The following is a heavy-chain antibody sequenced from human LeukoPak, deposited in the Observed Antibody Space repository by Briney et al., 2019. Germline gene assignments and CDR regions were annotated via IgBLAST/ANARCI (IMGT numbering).Heavy chain of an antibody. D-gene: IGHD6-19*01. CDR1: GFTFSSYA. CDR3: AKPTVAGSETEAFDI. V-gene: IGHV3-23*01. CDR2: ISGSGGST. J-gene: IGHJ3*02. Sequence: SGGSLRLSCAASGFTFSSYAMSWVRQAPGKGLEWVSAISGSGGSTYYADSVKGRFTISRDNSKNTLYLQMNSLRAEDTAVYYCAKPTVAGSETEAFDIWGQGTMVTVSS.